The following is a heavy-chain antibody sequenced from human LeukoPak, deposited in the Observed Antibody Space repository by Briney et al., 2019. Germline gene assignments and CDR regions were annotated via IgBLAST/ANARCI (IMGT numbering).Heavy chain of an antibody. CDR1: RGSISSSSYN. D-gene: IGHD6-25*01. J-gene: IGHJ3*01. V-gene: IGHV4-39*07. CDR3: ARKRGGFPSL. CDR2: IDYSGNT. Sequence: SETLSLTCTVSRGSISSSSYNWGWIRQPPGKGLEWIGSIDYSGNTYSNPSLKSRAIISVDTSKNQFSLKLTSVTAADTAVYYCARKRGGFPSLWGPGTMVTVSS.